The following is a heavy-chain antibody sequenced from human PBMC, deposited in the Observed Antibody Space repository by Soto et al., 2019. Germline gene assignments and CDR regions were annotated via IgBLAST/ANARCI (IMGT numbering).Heavy chain of an antibody. D-gene: IGHD5-18*01. Sequence: SETLSLTCTVSGGSISSYYWSWIRQPPGKGLEWIGYIYYSGSTNYNPSLKSRVTISVDTSKNQFSLKLSSVTAADTAVYYCASLRGTNSYTDYWGQGTLVTVSS. V-gene: IGHV4-59*01. CDR3: ASLRGTNSYTDY. CDR1: GGSISSYY. J-gene: IGHJ4*02. CDR2: IYYSGST.